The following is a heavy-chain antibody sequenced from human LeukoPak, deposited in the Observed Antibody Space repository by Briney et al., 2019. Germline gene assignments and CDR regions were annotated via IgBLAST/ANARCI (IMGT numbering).Heavy chain of an antibody. CDR3: ARGHSGSYYTHGIDY. V-gene: IGHV4-30-2*02. CDR1: GGPISGGGYS. Sequence: SETLSLTCSVSGGPISGGGYSWSWIRQPPGKGLEWIGYIYHSGRTSYNPSLKSRVTISVDTSKNQFSLKLSSVTAADTAVYYCARGHSGSYYTHGIDYWGQGTLVTVSS. J-gene: IGHJ4*02. D-gene: IGHD1-26*01. CDR2: IYHSGRT.